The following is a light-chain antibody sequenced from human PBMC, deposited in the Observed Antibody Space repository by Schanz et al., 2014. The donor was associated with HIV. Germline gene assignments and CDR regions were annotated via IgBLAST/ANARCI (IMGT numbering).Light chain of an antibody. CDR3: TSYASTSTVV. Sequence: QSDLTQPASVSGSLGQAITISCTGTNTDIGHYNYVSWYQQHPGKAPKLILYDVTSRPSGVSDRFSGSKSDNTASLTVSGLQAEDEANYYCTSYASTSTVVFGGGTKLTVL. CDR1: NTDIGHYNY. CDR2: DVT. V-gene: IGLV2-14*03. J-gene: IGLJ2*01.